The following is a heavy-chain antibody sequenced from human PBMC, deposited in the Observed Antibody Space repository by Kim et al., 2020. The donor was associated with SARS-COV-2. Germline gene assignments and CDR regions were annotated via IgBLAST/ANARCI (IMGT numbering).Heavy chain of an antibody. CDR3: ARESALTIFGVVIPSYYYMDV. J-gene: IGHJ6*03. CDR2: ISAYNGNT. CDR1: GYTFTSYG. V-gene: IGHV1-18*01. D-gene: IGHD3-3*01. Sequence: ASVKVSCKASGYTFTSYGISWVRQAPGQGLEWMGWISAYNGNTNYAQKLQGRVTMTTDTSTSTAYMELRSLRSDDTAVYYCARESALTIFGVVIPSYYYMDVWGKGTTVTVS.